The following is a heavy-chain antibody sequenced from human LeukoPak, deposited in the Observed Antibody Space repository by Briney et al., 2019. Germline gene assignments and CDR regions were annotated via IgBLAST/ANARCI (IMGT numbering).Heavy chain of an antibody. J-gene: IGHJ4*02. CDR3: AKEGSGSLWSFDY. D-gene: IGHD3-10*01. Sequence: GSLRLSCAASXXTFXNYGMHXXXXAXGXXXXXXAVVSSAGTTTYYADSVKGRSTISRDNSKNTVYLQMNGLKPEDTAVYYCAKEGSGSLWSFDYWGQGTLVTVSS. CDR1: XXTFXNYG. V-gene: IGHV3-30*18. CDR2: VSSAGTTT.